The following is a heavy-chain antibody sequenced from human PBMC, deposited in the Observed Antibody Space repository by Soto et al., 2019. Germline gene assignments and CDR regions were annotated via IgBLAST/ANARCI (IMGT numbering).Heavy chain of an antibody. Sequence: SSVKVSCKASGYTFTGYYMHWVRQAPGQGLEWMGIINPSGGSTSYAQKFQGRVTMTRDTSTSTVYMELSSLRSEDTAVYYCAMTWIQLWLRNGVHYYGMDVWGQGTTVTVSS. CDR2: INPSGGST. CDR3: AMTWIQLWLRNGVHYYGMDV. CDR1: GYTFTGYY. D-gene: IGHD5-18*01. V-gene: IGHV1-46*01. J-gene: IGHJ6*02.